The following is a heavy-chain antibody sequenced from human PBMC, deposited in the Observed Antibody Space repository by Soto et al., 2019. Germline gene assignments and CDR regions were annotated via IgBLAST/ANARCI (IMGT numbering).Heavy chain of an antibody. CDR3: ARRQLTYFFFHYFDY. CDR2: INHSGST. Sequence: PSETLSLTCTVSGGSISSYYWSWVRQPPGKGLEWIGDINHSGSTNYNPSLKSRVTISVDTSKNQFSLKLSSVTAADTAVYYCARRQLTYFFFHYFDYWGQGTLVTVSS. V-gene: IGHV4-59*12. D-gene: IGHD3-3*01. CDR1: GGSISSYY. J-gene: IGHJ4*02.